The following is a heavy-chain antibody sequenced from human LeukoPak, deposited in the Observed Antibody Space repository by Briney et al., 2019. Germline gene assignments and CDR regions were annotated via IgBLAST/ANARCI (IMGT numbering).Heavy chain of an antibody. CDR2: INPKSGGT. D-gene: IGHD6-13*01. J-gene: IGHJ4*02. CDR3: ARDGIAAAGQSDY. CDR1: GHTFTGYY. Sequence: GASVEASCKASGHTFTGYYMHWVRQSPGQGLEGRGGINPKSGGTNHAQTFQSRVTMTRDTSISTAYIEMSRLRSDYTAVYYCARDGIAAAGQSDYWGQGTLVTVSS. V-gene: IGHV1-2*02.